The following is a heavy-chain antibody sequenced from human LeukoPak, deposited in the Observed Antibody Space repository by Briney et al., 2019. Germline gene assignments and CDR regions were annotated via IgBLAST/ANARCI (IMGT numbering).Heavy chain of an antibody. Sequence: GGSLRLSCAASGFTVSSNYMNWVRQAPGKGLEWVSYISSSSSTIYYADSVKGRFTISRDNAKNSLYLQMNSLRAEDTAVYYCARGTNWYFDYWGQGTLVTVSS. CDR3: ARGTNWYFDY. D-gene: IGHD7-27*01. J-gene: IGHJ4*02. V-gene: IGHV3-48*01. CDR2: ISSSSSTI. CDR1: GFTVSSNY.